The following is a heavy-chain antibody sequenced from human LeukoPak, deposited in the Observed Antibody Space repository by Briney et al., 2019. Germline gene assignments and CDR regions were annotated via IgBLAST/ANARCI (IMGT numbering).Heavy chain of an antibody. D-gene: IGHD3/OR15-3a*01. V-gene: IGHV3-21*01. CDR2: ISTSSSFI. CDR1: GFTFSRHN. CDR3: ARNYDFWSSPQGYMDV. J-gene: IGHJ6*03. Sequence: GGSLRLSCAASGFTFSRHNMKWVRQTPGKGLEWVSSISTSSSFIYYADSVKGQFTISRDNARNSLYLEMNSLRAEDTAIYYCARNYDFWSSPQGYMDVWGKGTTVIVSS.